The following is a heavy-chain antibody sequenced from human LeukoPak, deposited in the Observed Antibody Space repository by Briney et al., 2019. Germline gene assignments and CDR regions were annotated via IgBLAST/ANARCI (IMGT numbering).Heavy chain of an antibody. CDR3: ARRFDS. Sequence: GGSLRLSCAASGFSFTAYSMNWVRQAPGRGLEWISYIGPGGDIYYADSVTGRFTASRDTAKNSLYLQMNGLRLEDTAVYYCARRFDSWGQGPLVTVSS. CDR1: GFSFTAYS. CDR2: IGPGGDI. V-gene: IGHV3-48*01. J-gene: IGHJ4*02.